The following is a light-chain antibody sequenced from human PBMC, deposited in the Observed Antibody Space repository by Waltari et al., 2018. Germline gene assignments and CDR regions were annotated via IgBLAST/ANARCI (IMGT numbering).Light chain of an antibody. CDR3: LVWHSTTDHHGV. J-gene: IGLJ2*01. CDR1: NIGSNS. CDR2: YDS. Sequence: SYVVTQSPSVSVAPGETARITCGGDNIGSNSVHLYQQRPGQAPVLVISYDSDRPSGIPERFSGSNSGNTATLTISWVEADDEADYYCLVWHSTTDHHGVFGGGTKLTVL. V-gene: IGLV3-21*04.